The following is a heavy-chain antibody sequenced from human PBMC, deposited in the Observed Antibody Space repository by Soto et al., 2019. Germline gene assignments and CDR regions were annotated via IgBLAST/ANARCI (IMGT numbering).Heavy chain of an antibody. CDR3: ARHAGSYLPDFDY. Sequence: LETLSLTCTVSGGSMDNFYWSWIRQPPGKGLEWIGYVSYSDSSNYNPSLKSRVTISVDTSKNQFSLKLSSVTAADTAVYYCARHAGSYLPDFDYWGQGTLVTVSS. CDR2: VSYSDSS. J-gene: IGHJ4*02. CDR1: GGSMDNFY. V-gene: IGHV4-59*08. D-gene: IGHD1-26*01.